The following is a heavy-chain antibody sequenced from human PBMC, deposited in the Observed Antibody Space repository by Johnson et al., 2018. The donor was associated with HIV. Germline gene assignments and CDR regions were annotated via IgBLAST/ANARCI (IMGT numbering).Heavy chain of an antibody. CDR2: IRHDGDNK. J-gene: IGHJ3*02. Sequence: QMLLVESGGALVQPGGSLRLSCAASGFTFTNFWMGWVRQAPGKGLEWVAFIRHDGDNKYYADSVKGRFTISRDNSKNTLYLQMNSLRAEDTAVYLCARIRVAVITEVGAFDMWGQGTMVTVSS. V-gene: IGHV3-33*08. CDR3: ARIRVAVITEVGAFDM. D-gene: IGHD3-22*01. CDR1: GFTFTNFW.